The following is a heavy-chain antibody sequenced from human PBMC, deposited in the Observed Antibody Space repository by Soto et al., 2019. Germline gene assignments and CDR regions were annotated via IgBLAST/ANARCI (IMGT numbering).Heavy chain of an antibody. J-gene: IGHJ6*02. D-gene: IGHD6-19*01. CDR1: GYTFTSYG. V-gene: IGHV1-18*04. Sequence: ASVKVSCKASGYTFTSYGISWVRQAPGQGLEWMGWISAYNGNTNYAQKLQGRVTMTTDTSTSTAYMELRSLRSDDTAVYYCARDGYSSGWTTLSVYYYYGMDVWGQGTTVTVSS. CDR3: ARDGYSSGWTTLSVYYYYGMDV. CDR2: ISAYNGNT.